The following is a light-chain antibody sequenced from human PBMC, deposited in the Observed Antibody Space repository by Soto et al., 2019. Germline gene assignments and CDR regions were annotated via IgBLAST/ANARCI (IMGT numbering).Light chain of an antibody. V-gene: IGLV1-51*01. J-gene: IGLJ2*01. CDR3: GVWDGSLSAGV. Sequence: QSVLTQPASVSGSPGQSITISCTGTSSDVGAHNFVSWYHQFPGTAPKLLIFDNDRRPSGIPDRFSASKSGSSATLGITGLQAGDEADYFCGVWDGSLSAGVFGGGTKVTVL. CDR2: DND. CDR1: SSDVGAHNF.